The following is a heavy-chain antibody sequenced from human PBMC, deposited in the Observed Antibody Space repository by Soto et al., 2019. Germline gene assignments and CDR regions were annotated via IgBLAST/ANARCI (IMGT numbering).Heavy chain of an antibody. D-gene: IGHD3-22*01. J-gene: IGHJ4*02. CDR3: ARQIYDSDSGPNFQYSFDS. V-gene: IGHV5-10-1*01. Sequence: GEPLKISCKGSGSSFAGYWIAWVRQIPGTDLEWMGRIDPSDSQTYYSPSFRGHVTISAAKSITTVFLQWSSLRASDTAMYYCARQIYDSDSGPNFQYSFDSWGQGTLVTVSS. CDR1: GSSFAGYW. CDR2: IDPSDSQT.